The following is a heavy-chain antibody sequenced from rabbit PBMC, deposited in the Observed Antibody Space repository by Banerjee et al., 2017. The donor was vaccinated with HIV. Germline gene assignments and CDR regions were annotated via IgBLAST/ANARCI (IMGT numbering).Heavy chain of an antibody. D-gene: IGHD7-1*01. CDR2: IYAGDGST. V-gene: IGHV1S45*01. CDR3: ARNWASYSNF. Sequence: QEQLVESGGGLVQPEGSLTLTCTASGFTISSSYWMCWVRQAPGKGLEWIACIYAGDGSTYYASWAKGRFTISKTSSTTVTLQMTSLTAADTATYFCARNWASYSNFWGQGTLVTVS. J-gene: IGHJ3*01. CDR1: GFTISSSYW.